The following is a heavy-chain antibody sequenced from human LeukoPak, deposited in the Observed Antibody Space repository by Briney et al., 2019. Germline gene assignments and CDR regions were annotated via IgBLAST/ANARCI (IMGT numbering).Heavy chain of an antibody. J-gene: IGHJ5*02. CDR1: GYTFTSYY. CDR3: ARALAAAGIGWFDP. Sequence: ASVKVSCKASGYTFTSYYMHWVRQAPGQGLEWMGWINPNSGGTNYAQKFQGRVTMTRDTSISTAYMELSRLRSDDTAVYYCARALAAAGIGWFDPWGQGTLVTVSS. D-gene: IGHD6-13*01. V-gene: IGHV1-2*02. CDR2: INPNSGGT.